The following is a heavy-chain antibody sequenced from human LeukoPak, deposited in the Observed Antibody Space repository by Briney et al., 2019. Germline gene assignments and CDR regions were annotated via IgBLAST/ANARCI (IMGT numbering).Heavy chain of an antibody. J-gene: IGHJ3*02. CDR3: ARGFFYQWLARGAFDT. CDR1: GGSFSGYY. V-gene: IGHV4-34*01. D-gene: IGHD6-19*01. CDR2: IIHSGST. Sequence: SETLSLTCTVYGGSFSGYYWSWIRQPPGKGLEWIGEIIHSGSTNYNPSLKSRVTISVDTSKKHFSLKLSSVTAADTAVYYCARGFFYQWLARGAFDTWGQGTMVSVSS.